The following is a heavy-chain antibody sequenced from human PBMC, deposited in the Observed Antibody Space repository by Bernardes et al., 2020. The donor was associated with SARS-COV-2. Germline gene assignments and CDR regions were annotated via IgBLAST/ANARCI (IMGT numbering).Heavy chain of an antibody. Sequence: GGSLRLSCAASGFTFSSYAMSWVRQAPGKGLEWVSAISGSGGSTYYADSVKGRFTISRDNSKNTLYLQMNRLRAEDTAVYYCAKALSTVVTYYYYYGMDVWGQGTTVTVSS. D-gene: IGHD4-17*01. J-gene: IGHJ6*02. CDR1: GFTFSSYA. V-gene: IGHV3-23*01. CDR2: ISGSGGST. CDR3: AKALSTVVTYYYYYGMDV.